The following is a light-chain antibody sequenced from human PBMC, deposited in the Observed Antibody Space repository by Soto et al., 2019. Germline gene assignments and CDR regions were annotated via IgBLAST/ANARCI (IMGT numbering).Light chain of an antibody. J-gene: IGLJ1*01. CDR3: SSYTDSTNYV. V-gene: IGLV2-14*01. Sequence: QSALTHPASVSGSPGHSITISCTGTSSDVGTRNFVSWYQQHPGKAPKLMIYQVTNRPSGVSNRFSGSKSGNTASLTISGLQAEEEADYYCSSYTDSTNYVFGTGTKVTVL. CDR1: SSDVGTRNF. CDR2: QVT.